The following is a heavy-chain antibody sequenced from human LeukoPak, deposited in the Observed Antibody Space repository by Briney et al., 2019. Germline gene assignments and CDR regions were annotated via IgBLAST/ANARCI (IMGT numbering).Heavy chain of an antibody. D-gene: IGHD3-9*01. CDR2: INHSGST. J-gene: IGHJ6*02. CDR3: ARGGGTVLRYFDWFPPAHYYGMDV. V-gene: IGHV4-34*01. CDR1: GGSFSGYY. Sequence: SETLSLTCAVYGGSFSGYYWSWIRQPPGKGLGWIGEINHSGSTNYNPSLKSRVTISVDTSKNQFSLKLSSVTAADTAVYYCARGGGTVLRYFDWFPPAHYYGMDVWGQGTTVTVSS.